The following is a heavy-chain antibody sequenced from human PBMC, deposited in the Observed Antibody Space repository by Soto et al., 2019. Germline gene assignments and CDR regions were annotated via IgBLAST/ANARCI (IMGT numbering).Heavy chain of an antibody. V-gene: IGHV4-61*01. Sequence: QVQLQESGPGLVTPSETLSLTCTVSGGSVSGGNYYWSWIRQPPGKGLEWIGYIYYSGSTNYNPTLMRRVTLSVDTAKNQFCLNLSSVTAADTAVYYCAIDTKEYYYDSSGYYLGYYYYGMDFWGQGTTVTVSS. CDR1: GGSVSGGNYY. CDR3: AIDTKEYYYDSSGYYLGYYYYGMDF. D-gene: IGHD3-22*01. J-gene: IGHJ6*02. CDR2: IYYSGST.